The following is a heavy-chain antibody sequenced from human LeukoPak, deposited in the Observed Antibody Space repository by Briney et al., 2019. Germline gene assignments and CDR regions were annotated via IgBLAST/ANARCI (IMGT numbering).Heavy chain of an antibody. CDR1: GYTLTNYD. D-gene: IGHD1-7*01. CDR2: INPSGGST. V-gene: IGHV1-46*01. Sequence: ASVKVSCKASGYTLTNYDINWVRQATGQGLEWMGIINPSGGSTSCAQKFQGRVTMTGDTSTSTVYMELSSLRSEDTAVYYCASLAGTTQEFHFDYWGQGTLVTVSS. J-gene: IGHJ4*02. CDR3: ASLAGTTQEFHFDY.